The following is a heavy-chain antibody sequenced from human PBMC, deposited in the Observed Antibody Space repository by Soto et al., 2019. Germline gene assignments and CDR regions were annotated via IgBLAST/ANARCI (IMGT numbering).Heavy chain of an antibody. CDR3: ARAPGGIVVSDGRRSWFDP. Sequence: EVPMVESGGGLVQPGGSLRLSCAASGFPFSSYWMSWVRQAPGKGLEWVGNRKQDGSEKYYVDSVKGRFTISRDNAKKPRYRQMNSLRAEDTAVYYCARAPGGIVVSDGRRSWFDPWGQGTLVTVSS. CDR1: GFPFSSYW. CDR2: RKQDGSEK. D-gene: IGHD2-15*01. V-gene: IGHV3-7*01. J-gene: IGHJ5*02.